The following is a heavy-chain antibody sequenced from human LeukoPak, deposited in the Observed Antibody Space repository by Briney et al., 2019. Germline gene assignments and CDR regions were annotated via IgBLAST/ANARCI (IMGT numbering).Heavy chain of an antibody. J-gene: IGHJ4*02. D-gene: IGHD6-13*01. Sequence: GGSLRLSCAASGFTFSSYAMSWVRQAPGKGLEWVSVIYSGGSTYYADSVKDRFTISRDNSKNTLYLQMNSLRAEDTAVYYCASSEQLVFPGFDYWGQGTLVTVSS. V-gene: IGHV3-53*01. CDR3: ASSEQLVFPGFDY. CDR1: GFTFSSYA. CDR2: IYSGGST.